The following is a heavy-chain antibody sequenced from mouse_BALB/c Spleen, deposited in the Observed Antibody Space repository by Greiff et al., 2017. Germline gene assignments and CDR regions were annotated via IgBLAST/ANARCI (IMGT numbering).Heavy chain of an antibody. V-gene: IGHV5-6-5*01. CDR1: GFTFTSYA. CDR2: ISSGGST. Sequence: EVHLVESGRGLVKPGVSLKLSCAASGFTFTSYAMSWVRQTPEKRLEWVASISSGGSTYYPDSVKGRFTISRDNARNILYLQMSRLRSEDTAMYYCARRSPGYWYFDVWGAGTTVTVSS. J-gene: IGHJ1*01. D-gene: IGHD4-1*01. CDR3: ARRSPGYWYFDV.